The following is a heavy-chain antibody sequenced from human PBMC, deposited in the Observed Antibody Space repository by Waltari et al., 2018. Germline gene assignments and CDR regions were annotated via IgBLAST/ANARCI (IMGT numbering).Heavy chain of an antibody. D-gene: IGHD2-8*01. V-gene: IGHV3-30*02. CDR2: IQTDGSDK. Sequence: QVQLVESGGGVVRPGGSLRLSCAASGFTLSSCGMPWVHQAPGKGLEWVSFIQTDGSDKYYGDSVKGRFTISRDNSKNTLDLQMNSLRAEDTAVYYCAKGSGVSYFDYWGQGTLVTVSS. CDR3: AKGSGVSYFDY. J-gene: IGHJ4*02. CDR1: GFTLSSCG.